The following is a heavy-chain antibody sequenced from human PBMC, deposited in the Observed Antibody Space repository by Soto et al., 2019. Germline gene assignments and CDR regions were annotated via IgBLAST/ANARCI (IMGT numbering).Heavy chain of an antibody. CDR1: GGTFSSYA. CDR2: IIPIFGTA. V-gene: IGHV1-69*06. CDR3: AREQDIVVVPAAQYYYYGMDV. Sequence: SVKVSCKASGGTFSSYAISWVLQAPGQGLEWMGGIIPIFGTANYAQKFQGRVTITADKSTSTAYMELSSLRSEDTAVYYCAREQDIVVVPAAQYYYYGMDVWGQGTTVTVSS. J-gene: IGHJ6*02. D-gene: IGHD2-2*01.